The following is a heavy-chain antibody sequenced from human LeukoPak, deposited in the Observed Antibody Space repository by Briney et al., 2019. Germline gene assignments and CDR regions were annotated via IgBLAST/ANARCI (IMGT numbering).Heavy chain of an antibody. CDR3: ARDGYSYGYGDY. CDR1: GFTVSSNY. D-gene: IGHD5-18*01. V-gene: IGHV3-53*01. Sequence: GGSLRLSCAASGFTVSSNYMSWVRQAPGKGLEWVSVIYSGGSTYYADSVKGRFTISRDNSKNTLYLQMNSLRAEDSAVYYCARDGYSYGYGDYWGQGTLVTVSS. J-gene: IGHJ4*02. CDR2: IYSGGST.